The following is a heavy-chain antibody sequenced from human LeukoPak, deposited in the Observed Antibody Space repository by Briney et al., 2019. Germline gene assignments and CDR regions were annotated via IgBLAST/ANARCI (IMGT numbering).Heavy chain of an antibody. J-gene: IGHJ4*02. V-gene: IGHV1-58*01. CDR3: AAASTYCSSTSCSTEY. Sequence: SVKVSCKASGFTFTSSAVQWVRQARGQRLEWIGWIVVGGGNTNYAQKFQGRVTFSRDMSTGTAYMELSSLRSEDTAVYYCAAASTYCSSTSCSTEYWGQGTLVTVSS. CDR1: GFTFTSSA. CDR2: IVVGGGNT. D-gene: IGHD2-2*02.